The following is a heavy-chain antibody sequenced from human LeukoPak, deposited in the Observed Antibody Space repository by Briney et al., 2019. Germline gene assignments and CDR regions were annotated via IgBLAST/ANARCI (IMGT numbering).Heavy chain of an antibody. CDR3: AKVDDSSGYYWDAFDI. Sequence: PGGSLRLSCAASGFTFSSYAMSWVCQAPGKGLEWVSAISGSGGSTYYADSVKGRFTISRDNSKNTLYLQMNSLRAEDAAVYYCAKVDDSSGYYWDAFDIWGQGTMVTVSS. V-gene: IGHV3-23*01. D-gene: IGHD3-22*01. CDR1: GFTFSSYA. J-gene: IGHJ3*02. CDR2: ISGSGGST.